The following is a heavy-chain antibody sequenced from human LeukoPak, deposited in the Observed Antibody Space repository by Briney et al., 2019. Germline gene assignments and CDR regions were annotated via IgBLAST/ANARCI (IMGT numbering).Heavy chain of an antibody. J-gene: IGHJ3*01. Sequence: ASVKVSCKASGYTFTTYGISWVRQAPGQGLEWMGWITAYNGHTKYAQKVQGRVTMTTDTSTNTAYMELRSLRSDDTAVYYCARDLRCSGGSCYSSPYGFDLWGQGTVVTVSS. CDR3: ARDLRCSGGSCYSSPYGFDL. D-gene: IGHD2-15*01. CDR1: GYTFTTYG. CDR2: ITAYNGHT. V-gene: IGHV1-18*01.